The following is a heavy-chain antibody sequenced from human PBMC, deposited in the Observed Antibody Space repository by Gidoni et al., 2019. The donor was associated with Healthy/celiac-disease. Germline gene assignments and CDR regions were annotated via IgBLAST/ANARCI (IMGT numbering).Heavy chain of an antibody. CDR1: GFTFSSYS. Sequence: EVQLVESGGGLVKPGGSLRLSCAASGFTFSSYSMNWVRQAPGKGLEWVSSISSSSSYIYYADSGKGRFTISRDNAKNSLYLQMNSLRAEDTAVYYCARDPSPYYYDSSGYSHGWFDPWGQGTLVTVSS. D-gene: IGHD3-22*01. V-gene: IGHV3-21*01. J-gene: IGHJ5*02. CDR2: ISSSSSYI. CDR3: ARDPSPYYYDSSGYSHGWFDP.